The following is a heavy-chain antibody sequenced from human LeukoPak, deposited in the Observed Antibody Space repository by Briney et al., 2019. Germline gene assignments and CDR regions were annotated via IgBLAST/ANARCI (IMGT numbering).Heavy chain of an antibody. CDR1: GGTFSSYA. Sequence: ASVKVSCKASGGTFSSYAISWVRQAPGQGLEWMGGITPIFGTANYAQKFQGRVTITADESTSTAYMELSSLRSEDTAVYYCARARLGYSYGYGVYWGQGTLVTVSS. D-gene: IGHD5-18*01. V-gene: IGHV1-69*13. CDR3: ARARLGYSYGYGVY. CDR2: ITPIFGTA. J-gene: IGHJ4*02.